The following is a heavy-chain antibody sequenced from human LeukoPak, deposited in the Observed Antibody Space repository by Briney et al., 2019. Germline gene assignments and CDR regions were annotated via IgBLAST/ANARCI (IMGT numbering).Heavy chain of an antibody. CDR3: GRVDYGGNDTLFDY. J-gene: IGHJ4*02. CDR1: GGSISSTNW. Sequence: SGTLSLTCAVSGGSISSTNWWSWVRQPPGKGLEWIGEINHSGRTNYNPSLKSRVSISVDTSKNHFSLKLSSVTAADTAVYYCGRVDYGGNDTLFDYWGQGTLVTVSS. V-gene: IGHV4-4*02. D-gene: IGHD4-23*01. CDR2: INHSGRT.